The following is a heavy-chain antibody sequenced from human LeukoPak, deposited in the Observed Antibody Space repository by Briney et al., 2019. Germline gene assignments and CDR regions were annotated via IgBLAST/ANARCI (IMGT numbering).Heavy chain of an antibody. V-gene: IGHV1-18*01. CDR2: ISAYNVNT. D-gene: IGHD4-23*01. J-gene: IGHJ4*02. Sequence: ASVKVSCKASGYSFTSYGISWVRQAPGQGLEWMGWISAYNVNTNYAQKLQGRVTMTTDTSTSTAYMELRSLRSDDTAVYYCARVDHDYGGNSNFGVVDYWGQGTLVTVSS. CDR3: ARVDHDYGGNSNFGVVDY. CDR1: GYSFTSYG.